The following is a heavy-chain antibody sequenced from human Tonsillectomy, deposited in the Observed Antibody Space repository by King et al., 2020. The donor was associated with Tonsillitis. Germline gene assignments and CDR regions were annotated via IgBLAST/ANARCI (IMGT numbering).Heavy chain of an antibody. J-gene: IGHJ4*02. CDR1: GYSFTSYW. CDR3: ARVVGAAYYFDF. CDR2: IFTGDSDT. V-gene: IGHV5-51*03. Sequence: VQLVESGAEVKKPGESLTISCKGSGYSFTSYWIGWVRQMPGKGLEWMEIIFTGDSDTRYSPSFQGQVAISADKSINTAYLQWSSLKASDTAMFYCARVVGAAYYFDFWGQGTLVTVSS. D-gene: IGHD1-26*01.